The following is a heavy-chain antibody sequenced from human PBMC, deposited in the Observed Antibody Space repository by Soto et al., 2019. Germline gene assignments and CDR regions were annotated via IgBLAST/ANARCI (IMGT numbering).Heavy chain of an antibody. CDR2: IYYSGST. J-gene: IGHJ3*02. CDR3: ARADPRITIFGVVIGSDAFDI. CDR1: GGSISSYY. D-gene: IGHD3-3*01. Sequence: QVQLQESGPGLVKPSETLSLTCTVSGGSISSYYWSWIRQPPGKGLEWIGYIYYSGSTNYNPSLKSRVTISVDTSKNQFSLKLSSVTAADTAVYYCARADPRITIFGVVIGSDAFDIWGQGTMVTVSS. V-gene: IGHV4-59*01.